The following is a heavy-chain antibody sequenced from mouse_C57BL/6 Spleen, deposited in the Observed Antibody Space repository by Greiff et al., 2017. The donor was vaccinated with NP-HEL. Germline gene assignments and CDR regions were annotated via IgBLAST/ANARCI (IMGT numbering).Heavy chain of an antibody. CDR2: IDPSDSYT. CDR1: GYTFTSYW. CDR3: ARSGGYYGGSAMDY. Sequence: QVQLQQPGAELVMPGASVKLSCKASGYTFTSYWMHWVKQRPGQGLEWIGEIDPSDSYTNYNQKFKGKSTLTVDKSSSTAYMQLSSLTSEDSVVYYCARSGGYYGGSAMDYWGQGTSVTVSS. V-gene: IGHV1-69*01. D-gene: IGHD1-1*01. J-gene: IGHJ4*01.